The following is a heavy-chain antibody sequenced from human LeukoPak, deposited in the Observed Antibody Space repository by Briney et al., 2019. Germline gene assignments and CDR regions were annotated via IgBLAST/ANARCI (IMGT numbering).Heavy chain of an antibody. V-gene: IGHV4-39*07. CDR3: ARGSGIVGARLAFDY. CDR2: IYYSGST. J-gene: IGHJ4*02. D-gene: IGHD1-26*01. CDR1: GGSISSSSYY. Sequence: SETLSLTCTVSGGSISSSSYYWGWIRQPPGKGLEWIGSIYYSGSTYYNPSLKSRVTISVNTSKNQFSLKLSSVTAADTAVYYCARGSGIVGARLAFDYWGQGTLVTVSS.